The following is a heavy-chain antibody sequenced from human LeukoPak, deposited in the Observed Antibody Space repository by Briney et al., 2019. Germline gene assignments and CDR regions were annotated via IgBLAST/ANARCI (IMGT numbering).Heavy chain of an antibody. Sequence: GGSLRLSCAASGFTFSSYSMNWVRQAPGKGLEWVSSISSSSSYIYYADSVKGRFTISRDNAKNSLYLQMNSLRAADTAVYHCASQTRAVALFDYWGQGTLVTVSS. D-gene: IGHD6-19*01. CDR2: ISSSSSYI. CDR3: ASQTRAVALFDY. CDR1: GFTFSSYS. J-gene: IGHJ4*02. V-gene: IGHV3-21*01.